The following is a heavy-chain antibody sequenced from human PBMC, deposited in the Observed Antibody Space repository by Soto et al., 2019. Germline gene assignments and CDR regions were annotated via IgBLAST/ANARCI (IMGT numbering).Heavy chain of an antibody. D-gene: IGHD4-17*01. CDR1: GYNFATYG. J-gene: IGHJ4*02. Sequence: QVQLVQSGPEVKKPGASVKVSCMASGYNFATYGITWVRQAPGQGLEWLGWISPFNDNTNYAQRVQGRASLTADISTTTAYMALRSLRFDDTAVYYCAREGDYGDYWVFWGQGTLVTVSS. V-gene: IGHV1-18*01. CDR3: AREGDYGDYWVF. CDR2: ISPFNDNT.